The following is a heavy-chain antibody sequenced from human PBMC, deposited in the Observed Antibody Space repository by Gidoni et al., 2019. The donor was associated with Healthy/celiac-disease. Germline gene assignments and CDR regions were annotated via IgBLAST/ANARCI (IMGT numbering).Heavy chain of an antibody. CDR3: AREDPDDAFDI. Sequence: EVQLVESGGGLVKPGGSLRLSCAASGSTFSSYSMNWVRQAPGKGLAWVSSISSSSSYIYYADSVKGRFTISRDNAKNSLYLQMNSLRAEDTAVYYCAREDPDDAFDIWGQGTMVTVSS. V-gene: IGHV3-21*01. J-gene: IGHJ3*02. CDR1: GSTFSSYS. CDR2: ISSSSSYI.